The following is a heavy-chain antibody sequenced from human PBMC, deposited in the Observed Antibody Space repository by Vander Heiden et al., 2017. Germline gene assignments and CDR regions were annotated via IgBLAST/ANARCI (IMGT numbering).Heavy chain of an antibody. CDR2: ISWNSGSI. CDR1: GFTFDDYA. CDR3: AKMGSIAARPTGFFDY. Sequence: EVQLVESGGGLVQPGRSLRLSCAASGFTFDDYAMHWVRQAPGKGLEWVSGISWNSGSIGYADSVKGRFTISRDNAKNSLYLQMNSLRAEDTALYYCAKMGSIAARPTGFFDYWGQGTLVTVSS. V-gene: IGHV3-9*01. J-gene: IGHJ4*02. D-gene: IGHD6-6*01.